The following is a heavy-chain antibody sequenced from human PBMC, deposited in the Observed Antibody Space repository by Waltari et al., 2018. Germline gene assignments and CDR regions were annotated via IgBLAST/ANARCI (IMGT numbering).Heavy chain of an antibody. V-gene: IGHV1-69*02. D-gene: IGHD2-2*01. CDR1: GGSFSSYS. CDR2: IIPMLDIT. CDR3: ARGYVSTHYHD. J-gene: IGHJ4*02. Sequence: QVQLVQSGTEVKKPGSSVKVSCKASGGSFSSYSISWVRQAPGQGLEWMGRIIPMLDITNYAQKFQGRVAITADQSTSTAYMDLSSLTSEDTAVYYCARGYVSTHYHDWGQGTLVSVSA.